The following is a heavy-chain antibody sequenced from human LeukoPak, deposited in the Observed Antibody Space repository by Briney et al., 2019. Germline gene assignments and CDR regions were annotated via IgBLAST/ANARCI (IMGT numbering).Heavy chain of an antibody. CDR3: ARGTGSLDY. Sequence: SQTLSLTCAISGDSVSSKSASWNWIRQSPWRGLEWLGRTYSRSKWFNDYAVSVKSRITINPDTSKNQFSLHLSSVTPDDTAVYYCARGTGSLDYWGQGTLVTVPS. D-gene: IGHD1-26*01. J-gene: IGHJ4*02. CDR2: TYSRSKWFN. V-gene: IGHV6-1*01. CDR1: GDSVSSKSAS.